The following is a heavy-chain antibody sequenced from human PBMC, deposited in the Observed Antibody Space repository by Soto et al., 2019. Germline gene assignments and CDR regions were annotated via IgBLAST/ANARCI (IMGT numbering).Heavy chain of an antibody. V-gene: IGHV2-70*01. Sequence: SAPTPVNPTQTLTLTCTFSGFSLSTRGMSVSWIRQPPGKALEWLALIDWNDNKYFSTTLKTRLAPSKDSSKSQVVLTLTNVDPTDTAMYFCARVAGTPAYNWFVPWGQGTLVTVSS. CDR3: ARVAGTPAYNWFVP. D-gene: IGHD3-10*01. J-gene: IGHJ5*02. CDR1: GFSLSTRGMS. CDR2: IDWNDNK.